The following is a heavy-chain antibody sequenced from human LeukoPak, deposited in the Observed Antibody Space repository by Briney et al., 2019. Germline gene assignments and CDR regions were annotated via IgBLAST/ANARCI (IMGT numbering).Heavy chain of an antibody. V-gene: IGHV3-11*06. CDR1: GFTLSDYY. CDR3: ARVGRYCSTTGCDYYYGMDV. Sequence: PGGSLRLSCAASGFTLSDYYVRGMRESPGGGGVGVSYIRSGSPYINDADSVKGRFTIYRDNAKSSLYLRMSSLRAEDKAVYYCARVGRYCSTTGCDYYYGMDVWGQGTTVTVSS. D-gene: IGHD2-2*01. CDR2: IRSGSPYI. J-gene: IGHJ6*02.